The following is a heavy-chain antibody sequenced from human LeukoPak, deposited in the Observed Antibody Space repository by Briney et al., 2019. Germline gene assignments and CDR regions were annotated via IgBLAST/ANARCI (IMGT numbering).Heavy chain of an antibody. CDR2: IYYSGST. Sequence: PSETLSLTCTVSGGSISSYYWSWIRQPPGKGPEWIGYIYYSGSTNYNPSLKSRVTISVDTSKNHFSLKLSSVTAADTAVYYCARERLLYYYGSGSYYKGSWFDPWGQGTLVTVSS. V-gene: IGHV4-59*01. CDR3: ARERLLYYYGSGSYYKGSWFDP. CDR1: GGSISSYY. J-gene: IGHJ5*02. D-gene: IGHD3-10*01.